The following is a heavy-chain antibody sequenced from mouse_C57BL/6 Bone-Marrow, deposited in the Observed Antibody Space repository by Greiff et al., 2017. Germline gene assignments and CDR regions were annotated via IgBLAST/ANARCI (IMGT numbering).Heavy chain of an antibody. CDR3: TRAGNPFAY. Sequence: VQLQQSGAELVRPGASVTLSCKASGYTFTDYEMHWVKQTPGHGLEWIGAIDPETGGTAYNQKFKGKATLTADKSSSTAYMELRSLTSEDSAVYYCTRAGNPFAYWGQGTLVTVSA. V-gene: IGHV1-15*01. D-gene: IGHD2-1*01. CDR2: IDPETGGT. J-gene: IGHJ3*01. CDR1: GYTFTDYE.